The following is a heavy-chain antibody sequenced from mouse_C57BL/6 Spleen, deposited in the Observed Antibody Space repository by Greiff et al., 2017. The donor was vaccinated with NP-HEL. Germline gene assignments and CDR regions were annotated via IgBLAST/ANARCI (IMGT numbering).Heavy chain of an antibody. D-gene: IGHD2-4*01. V-gene: IGHV14-2*01. CDR1: GFNIKDYY. CDR3: AIAFYDYDGDYAMDY. J-gene: IGHJ4*01. CDR2: IDPEDGET. Sequence: EVQLQQSGAELVKPGASVKLSCTASGFNIKDYYMHWVKQRTEQGLEWIGRIDPEDGETKYAPKFQGKATLTADTSSNTAYLQLSSLTSEDPAVYYCAIAFYDYDGDYAMDYWGQGTSVTVSS.